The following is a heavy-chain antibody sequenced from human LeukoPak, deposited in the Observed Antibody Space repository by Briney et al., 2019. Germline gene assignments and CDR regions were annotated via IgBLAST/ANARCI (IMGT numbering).Heavy chain of an antibody. J-gene: IGHJ4*02. CDR3: ARTFFHDNSAYYLFDY. V-gene: IGHV3-30-3*01. CDR1: GFTFREYA. D-gene: IGHD3-10*01. CDR2: ISYDGRNT. Sequence: GGSLRLSCAASGFTFREYAMHWVRQAPGKGLEWMAVISYDGRNTYYADSVKGRVTISRDNSKNTLYLQMHSLRPEDTAVYYCARTFFHDNSAYYLFDYWGQGSLVTVSS.